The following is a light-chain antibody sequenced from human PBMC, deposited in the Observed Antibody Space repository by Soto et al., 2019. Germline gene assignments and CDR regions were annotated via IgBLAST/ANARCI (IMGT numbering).Light chain of an antibody. CDR2: GAS. Sequence: ENGLTQSPGTLYLSPGDRATLSCRASQSVTGNYLAWYQQKPGQAPRLIVYGASSRSTGIPDRFSGSGYVTDFTLTISRLEPDDFAVYYCHQYGASPLPGGSPLPFRGGTKVEIK. J-gene: IGKJ4*01. CDR3: HQYGASPLPGGSPLP. V-gene: IGKV3-20*01. CDR1: QSVTGNY.